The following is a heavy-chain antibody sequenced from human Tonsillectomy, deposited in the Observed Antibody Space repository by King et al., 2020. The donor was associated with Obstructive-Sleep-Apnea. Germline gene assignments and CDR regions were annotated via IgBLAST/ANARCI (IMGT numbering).Heavy chain of an antibody. CDR2: LRYDGNYK. V-gene: IGHV3-30*02. J-gene: IGHJ3*02. D-gene: IGHD6-19*01. CDR1: GFTFSIYA. Sequence: VQLVQSGGGVVQPGTSLRLSCAASGFTFSIYAMHWVRQAPGKGLEVVAFLRYDGNYKCYADSWKGRFTISRDNSKNMLYLQMNGLRAEETAVYYCIKEGGYNSGQNAFDIWGQGTMVTVSS. CDR3: IKEGGYNSGQNAFDI.